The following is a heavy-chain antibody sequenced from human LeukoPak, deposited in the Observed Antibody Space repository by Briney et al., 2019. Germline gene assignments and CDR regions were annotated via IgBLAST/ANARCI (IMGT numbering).Heavy chain of an antibody. D-gene: IGHD3-10*01. V-gene: IGHV1-69*05. J-gene: IGHJ6*03. CDR3: ARVRYGSGSYYYYYYYMDV. Sequence: SVKVSCKASGGTFSSYAISWVRQAPGQGLEWMGGITPIFGTANYAQKFQGRVTITTDESTSTAYMELSSLRSEDTAVYYCARVRYGSGSYYYYYYYMDVWGKGTTVTVSS. CDR2: ITPIFGTA. CDR1: GGTFSSYA.